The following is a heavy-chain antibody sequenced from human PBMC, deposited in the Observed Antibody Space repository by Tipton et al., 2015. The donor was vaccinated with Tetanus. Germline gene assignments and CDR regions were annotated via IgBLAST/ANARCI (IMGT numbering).Heavy chain of an antibody. D-gene: IGHD3-16*01. CDR2: IYYSGST. CDR1: GASISSGGYF. CDR3: ARDQGGGRVARLNWFGP. V-gene: IGHV4-31*03. J-gene: IGHJ5*02. Sequence: TLSLTCSVSGASISSGGYFWNWIRHRPGKGLEWIGYIYYSGSTFYNPSLKSRVTMSVDTSNNQFSLRLSSVTPADTAVYYCARDQGGGRVARLNWFGPWGQGTLVTVSA.